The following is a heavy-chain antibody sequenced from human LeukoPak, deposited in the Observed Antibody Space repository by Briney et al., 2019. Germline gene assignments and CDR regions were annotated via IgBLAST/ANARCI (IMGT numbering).Heavy chain of an antibody. V-gene: IGHV1-69*13. J-gene: IGHJ4*02. D-gene: IGHD3-9*01. Sequence: SVKVSCKASGGTFSSYAISWVRQPPGQGLEWMGGIIPIFGTANYAQKFQGRVTITADESTSTAYMELSSLRSEDTAVYYCALKDDILIGLFDYWVQGTLVTVSS. CDR3: ALKDDILIGLFDY. CDR1: GGTFSSYA. CDR2: IIPIFGTA.